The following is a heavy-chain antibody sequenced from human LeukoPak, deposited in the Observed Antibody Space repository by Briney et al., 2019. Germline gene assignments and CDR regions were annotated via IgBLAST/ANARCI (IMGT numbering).Heavy chain of an antibody. J-gene: IGHJ6*02. CDR1: GGSFSGYY. D-gene: IGHD6-19*01. V-gene: IGHV4-34*01. CDR2: INHSGST. Sequence: SETLSLTCAVYGGSFSGYYWSWIRQPPGKGLEWIGEINHSGSTNYNPSLKSRITISVDTSKNQFSLKLSSVTAADTAVYYCARDRRVAVAGIYGMDVWGQGTTVPVSS. CDR3: ARDRRVAVAGIYGMDV.